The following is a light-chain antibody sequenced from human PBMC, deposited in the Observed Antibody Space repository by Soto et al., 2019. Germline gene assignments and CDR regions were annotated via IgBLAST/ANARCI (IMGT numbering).Light chain of an antibody. J-gene: IGLJ3*02. V-gene: IGLV1-47*02. CDR3: VASDDSLSGRV. CDR1: GSNIGSHD. Sequence: QSVLTQPPSASGTPGQRVTISCSGSGSNIGSHDVYWYQHLPGTAPKVLIYRNDQRPSGVPDRFSASRSGTSASLAISGLRSEDEAEYYCVASDDSLSGRVFGGGTKVTVL. CDR2: RND.